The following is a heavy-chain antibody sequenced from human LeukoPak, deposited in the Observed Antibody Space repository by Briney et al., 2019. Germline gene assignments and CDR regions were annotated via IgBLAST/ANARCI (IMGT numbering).Heavy chain of an antibody. CDR2: IWYDGSNK. Sequence: GGSLRLSCAASGFTVSSNYMSWVRQAPGKGLEWVAVIWYDGSNKYYADSVKGRLTISRDNSKNTLYPQMNSLRAEDTAVYYCARDKKGGAYYYGMDVWGQGTTVTVSS. D-gene: IGHD3-10*01. CDR3: ARDKKGGAYYYGMDV. J-gene: IGHJ6*02. CDR1: GFTVSSNY. V-gene: IGHV3-33*08.